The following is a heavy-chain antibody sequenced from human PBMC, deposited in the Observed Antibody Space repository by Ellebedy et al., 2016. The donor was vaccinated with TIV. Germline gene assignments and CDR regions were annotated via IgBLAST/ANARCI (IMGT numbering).Heavy chain of an antibody. J-gene: IGHJ1*01. V-gene: IGHV1-3*01. CDR2: IHAGTGNT. Sequence: ASVKVSXKASGYSFSSYNIHWMRQAPGQSLEWLGFIHAGTGNTKYSLKFQGTVTFSRETSANVAYMELTSLMSEDTAIYYCARSTYADLDFWGQGTLVTVSS. CDR1: GYSFSSYN. D-gene: IGHD3-16*01. CDR3: ARSTYADLDF.